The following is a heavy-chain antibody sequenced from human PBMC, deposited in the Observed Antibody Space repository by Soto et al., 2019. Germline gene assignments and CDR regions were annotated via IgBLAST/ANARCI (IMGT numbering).Heavy chain of an antibody. CDR2: ISYEGLNT. CDR1: GFTFSSYD. D-gene: IGHD1-1*01. Sequence: AGGSLRLSCATSGFTFSSYDMQWVRHAPGKGLEWVALISYEGLNTYYADSVRGRFIISRDNSKNILYLQMHSLRPDDTAVYYCAKLIYPLNSSGLDVWGQGATVTVSS. V-gene: IGHV3-30*18. J-gene: IGHJ6*02. CDR3: AKLIYPLNSSGLDV.